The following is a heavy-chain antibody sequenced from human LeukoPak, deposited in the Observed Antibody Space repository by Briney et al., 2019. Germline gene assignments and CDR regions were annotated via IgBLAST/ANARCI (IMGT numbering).Heavy chain of an antibody. CDR3: ARVELRFLEWLYDY. J-gene: IGHJ4*02. D-gene: IGHD3-3*01. CDR2: INAGNGNT. Sequence: ASVKVSCKASGYTFTSYAVHWARQAPGQRLEWMGWINAGNGNTKYSQKFQGRVTITRDTSASTAYMELSSLRSEDTAVYYCARVELRFLEWLYDYWGQGTLVTVSS. V-gene: IGHV1-3*01. CDR1: GYTFTSYA.